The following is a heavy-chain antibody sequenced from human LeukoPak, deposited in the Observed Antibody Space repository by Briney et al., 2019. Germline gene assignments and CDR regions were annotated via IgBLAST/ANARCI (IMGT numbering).Heavy chain of an antibody. CDR3: VRDKRGDGYGDFDH. CDR1: GGSFSGYY. V-gene: IGHV4-34*01. CDR2: INHSGST. Sequence: SETLSLTCAVYGGSFSGYYWSWIRQPPGKGLEWIGEINHSGSTNYNPSLKSRVTISVDTSKNQFSLKLSSVTAADTAVYYCVRDKRGDGYGDFDHWGQGTLVTVSS. J-gene: IGHJ4*02. D-gene: IGHD5-24*01.